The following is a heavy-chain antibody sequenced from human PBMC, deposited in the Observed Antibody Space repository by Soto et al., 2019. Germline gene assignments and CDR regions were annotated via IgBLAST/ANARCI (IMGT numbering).Heavy chain of an antibody. J-gene: IGHJ4*02. CDR2: ISSSSSYI. CDR1: GFTISSYR. D-gene: IGHD5-18*01. Sequence: EVQLVESRGGLVKPGGSLRLSCAAGGFTISSYRMNWVRQAPGKGLEWVSSISSSSSYIYYADSVKGRFTISRDNAKNSLYLQMNSLRAEDTAVYYCARDQPGYTYGYGLGYWGQGTLVTVSS. V-gene: IGHV3-21*01. CDR3: ARDQPGYTYGYGLGY.